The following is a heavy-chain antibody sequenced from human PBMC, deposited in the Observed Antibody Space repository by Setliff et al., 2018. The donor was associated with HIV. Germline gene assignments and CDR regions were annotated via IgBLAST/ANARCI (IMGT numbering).Heavy chain of an antibody. D-gene: IGHD3-22*01. V-gene: IGHV1-69*04. Sequence: GASVQVSCQSSGYTINYYGISWVRQAPGQGLEWMGRISPFLGIANNAQKFQGRLTSTADKSTSTAYMERSSLRSEDTAVYYCARNRVPDSDYYYVDVWGKGTTVTVSS. J-gene: IGHJ6*03. CDR2: ISPFLGIA. CDR3: ARNRVPDSDYYYVDV. CDR1: GYTINYYG.